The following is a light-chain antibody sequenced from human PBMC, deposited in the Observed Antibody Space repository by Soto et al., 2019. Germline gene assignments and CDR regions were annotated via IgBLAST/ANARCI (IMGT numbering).Light chain of an antibody. CDR2: GAS. Sequence: EIVFTQSPGTLSLSPGERATLSCRASQSVTGSYLAWYQQKPGQAPRLLMHGASTRTTGIPERFSGSGSGTDFTLTISRXEPEDFAVYYCQQYGSSPRTFGQGTKVDIK. CDR1: QSVTGSY. J-gene: IGKJ1*01. CDR3: QQYGSSPRT. V-gene: IGKV3-20*01.